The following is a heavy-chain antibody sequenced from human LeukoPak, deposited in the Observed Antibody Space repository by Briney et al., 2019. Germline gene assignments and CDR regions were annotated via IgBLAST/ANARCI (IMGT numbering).Heavy chain of an antibody. CDR3: ARVGGYSGYDFVY. V-gene: IGHV1-69*13. D-gene: IGHD5-12*01. J-gene: IGHJ4*02. CDR1: GGTFSSYA. Sequence: SVKVSCKASGGTFSSYAISWVRQAPGQGLEWMGGIIPIFGTANYAQKFQGRVTITADESTSTAYMELSSLRSEDTAVYYCARVGGYSGYDFVYWGQGTLVTVSS. CDR2: IIPIFGTA.